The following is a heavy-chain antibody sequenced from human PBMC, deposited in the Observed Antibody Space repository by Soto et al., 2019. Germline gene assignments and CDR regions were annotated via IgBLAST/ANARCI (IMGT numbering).Heavy chain of an antibody. CDR1: GFTFSSYA. CDR2: ISGSGGST. J-gene: IGHJ6*03. Sequence: PGGSLRLSCAASGFTFSSYAMSWVRQAPGKGLEWVSAISGSGGSTYYADSVKGRFTISRDNSKNTLYLQMNSLRAEDTAVYYCAKSYGDAPHSDYYYYMDVWGKGTTVTVSS. V-gene: IGHV3-23*01. D-gene: IGHD4-17*01. CDR3: AKSYGDAPHSDYYYYMDV.